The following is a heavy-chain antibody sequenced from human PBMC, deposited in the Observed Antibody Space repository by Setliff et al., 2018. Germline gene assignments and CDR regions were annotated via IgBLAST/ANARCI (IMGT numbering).Heavy chain of an antibody. CDR3: ASPRRDDLDSPFDAFDI. CDR2: IYHKGRT. J-gene: IGHJ3*02. D-gene: IGHD3-3*01. Sequence: TLSLTCGVSGISISSGHYWGWIRQPPGKGLEWIATIYHKGRTYYNPSLDSRVTISLDTSKKHFSLRLSSVTAADTAVYYCASPRRDDLDSPFDAFDIWGQGTKVTVSS. CDR1: GISISSGHY. V-gene: IGHV4-38-2*01.